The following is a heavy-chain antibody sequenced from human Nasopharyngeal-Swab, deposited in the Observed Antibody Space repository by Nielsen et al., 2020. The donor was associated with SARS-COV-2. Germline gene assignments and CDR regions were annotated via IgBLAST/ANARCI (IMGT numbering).Heavy chain of an antibody. CDR2: INAGNGNT. D-gene: IGHD2-15*01. CDR1: GYTFTSYA. V-gene: IGHV1-3*01. Sequence: ASVKVSCKASGYTFTSYAMHWVRQAPGQRLEWMGWINAGNGNTKYSQKFQGRVTITRDTSASTAYMELSSLRSEDTAVYYCARVVVAATGAGGFDYWGQGTLVTVSS. CDR3: ARVVVAATGAGGFDY. J-gene: IGHJ4*02.